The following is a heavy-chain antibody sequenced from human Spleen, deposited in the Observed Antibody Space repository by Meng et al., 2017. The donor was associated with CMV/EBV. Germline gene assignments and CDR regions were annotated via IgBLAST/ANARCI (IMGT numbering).Heavy chain of an antibody. CDR3: ARDEGYDFWSGYPKSYYYYGMDV. J-gene: IGHJ6*02. D-gene: IGHD3-3*01. CDR2: FSWNGGGI. CDR1: GFTFDDYA. V-gene: IGHV3-9*01. Sequence: GGSLRLSCAASGFTFDDYAMHWVRQAPGKGLEWVSGFSWNGGGIGYADSVQGRFTISRDNAKNSLYLQMNSLRAEDTALYYCARDEGYDFWSGYPKSYYYYGMDVWGQGTTVTVSS.